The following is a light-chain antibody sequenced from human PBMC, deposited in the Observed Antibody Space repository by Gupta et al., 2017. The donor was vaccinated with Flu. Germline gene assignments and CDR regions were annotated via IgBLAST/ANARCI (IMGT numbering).Light chain of an antibody. CDR3: AAWDASLSGLL. V-gene: IGLV1-47*01. CDR2: RNK. J-gene: IGLJ3*02. Sequence: QSVLTQPPSASGTPGQRVTISCSGSSSNIGSNYVYWYQDLPGTAPRLLIYRNKQRPSGVPDRFSGSKSGTSASLAISGLRSEDEADYYCAAWDASLSGLLFGGGTKVSVL. CDR1: SSNIGSNY.